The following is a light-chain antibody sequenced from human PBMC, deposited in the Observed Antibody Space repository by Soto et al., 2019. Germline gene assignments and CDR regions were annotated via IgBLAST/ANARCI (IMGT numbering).Light chain of an antibody. CDR2: SNN. V-gene: IGLV1-44*01. J-gene: IGLJ2*01. CDR1: SSNIGSNP. Sequence: QAVVTQPPSASGTPGQRVTISCSGSSSNIGSNPVNWYQQLPGTAPKLLIYSNNQRPSGVPDRFSGSKSGTSASLAISGLQSEDAADYYCAAWDDSLNGVVFGGGTKLTVL. CDR3: AAWDDSLNGVV.